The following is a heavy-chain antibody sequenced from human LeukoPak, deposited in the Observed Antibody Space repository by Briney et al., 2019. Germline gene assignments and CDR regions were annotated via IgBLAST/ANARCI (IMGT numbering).Heavy chain of an antibody. CDR3: ASPDILTGYYSFDY. J-gene: IGHJ4*02. CDR2: INPNSGGT. Sequence: GASVKVSCKASGYTFTGYYMHWVRQAPGQGLEWMGWINPNSGGTNYAQKFQGRVTMTRDTSISTAYMELSRLRSDDTAVYYCASPDILTGYYSFDYWGQGTLVTVFS. V-gene: IGHV1-2*02. CDR1: GYTFTGYY. D-gene: IGHD3-9*01.